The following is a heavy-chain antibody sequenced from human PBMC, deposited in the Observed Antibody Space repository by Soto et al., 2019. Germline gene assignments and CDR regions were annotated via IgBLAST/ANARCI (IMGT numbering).Heavy chain of an antibody. CDR1: GYTFTGYY. J-gene: IGHJ4*02. CDR2: INPNSGGT. V-gene: IGHV1-2*04. CDR3: ARGGGVNCSSTSCYPPDY. D-gene: IGHD2-2*01. Sequence: ASVKVSCKASGYTFTGYYMHWVRQAPGQGLEWMGWINPNSGGTNYAQKFQGWVTMTRDTSISTAYMELSRLRSDDTAVYYCARGGGVNCSSTSCYPPDYWGQGTLVTV.